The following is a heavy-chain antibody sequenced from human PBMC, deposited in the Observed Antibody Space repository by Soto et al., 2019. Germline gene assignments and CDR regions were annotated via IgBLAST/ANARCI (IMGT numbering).Heavy chain of an antibody. Sequence: SVKVSCKASGGTFSSYAISWVRQAPGKGLEWMGGIIAIFGTANYAQKFQGRVTITADESTSTAYMELSSLRSEDTAVYYCATAFRIDTAMPVPDAFDIWGQGTMVTVSS. V-gene: IGHV1-69*13. CDR3: ATAFRIDTAMPVPDAFDI. J-gene: IGHJ3*02. CDR2: IIAIFGTA. D-gene: IGHD5-18*01. CDR1: GGTFSSYA.